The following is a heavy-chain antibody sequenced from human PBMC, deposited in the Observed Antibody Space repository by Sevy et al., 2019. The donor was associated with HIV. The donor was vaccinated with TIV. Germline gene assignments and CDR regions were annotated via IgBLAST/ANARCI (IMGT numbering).Heavy chain of an antibody. CDR1: GYTFTRYE. Sequence: ASVKVSCKASGYTFTRYEINWVRQATGQGLEWMGWMNPNSGDTGSVQKFQGRVTMTRNTSISTAYMELRSLRSDDTAVYYCVRAIGTTVVTPVDYWGQGTLVTVSS. CDR3: VRAIGTTVVTPVDY. V-gene: IGHV1-8*01. J-gene: IGHJ4*02. D-gene: IGHD3-10*01. CDR2: MNPNSGDT.